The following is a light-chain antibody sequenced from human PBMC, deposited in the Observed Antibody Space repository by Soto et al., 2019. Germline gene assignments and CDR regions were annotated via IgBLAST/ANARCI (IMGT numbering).Light chain of an antibody. J-gene: IGKJ5*01. V-gene: IGKV1-5*01. CDR3: QQYENLPT. Sequence: DIQMTQAPSTLSASVGDRVTVTCRASQSIGDSLAWYQQKPGKAPYLLISDVSSLERGVPSRFRGSGSGTDFTFTISRLQPEDIATYYCQQYENLPTFGQGTRLEIK. CDR1: QSIGDS. CDR2: DVS.